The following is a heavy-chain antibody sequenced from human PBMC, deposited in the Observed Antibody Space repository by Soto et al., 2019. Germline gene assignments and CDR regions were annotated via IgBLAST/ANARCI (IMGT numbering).Heavy chain of an antibody. D-gene: IGHD1-1*01. Sequence: QVQLVESGGGVVQPGRSLRLCCAASGFSFSTFGMHWVRQAPGKGLEWLAGMLYDGTNIHYADSVKGRFTISRDSSKNTGYLEMNNLRAEDTAVYFCAKDDGTGSWGQGTLVTVSS. V-gene: IGHV3-30*18. CDR2: MLYDGTNI. J-gene: IGHJ5*02. CDR1: GFSFSTFG. CDR3: AKDDGTGS.